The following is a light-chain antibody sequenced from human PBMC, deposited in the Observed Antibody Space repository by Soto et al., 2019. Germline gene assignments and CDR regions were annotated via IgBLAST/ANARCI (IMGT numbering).Light chain of an antibody. Sequence: EIVLTQPPATRSLSPGERATLSGRASQTVGISLAWYQHKPGQPPRLLIYDASKRATGIPARFGGSGSGTDFTLTISSLEPEDFAVNYCQQRTNWLFTFGPGTKVDIK. J-gene: IGKJ3*01. V-gene: IGKV3-11*01. CDR2: DAS. CDR1: QTVGIS. CDR3: QQRTNWLFT.